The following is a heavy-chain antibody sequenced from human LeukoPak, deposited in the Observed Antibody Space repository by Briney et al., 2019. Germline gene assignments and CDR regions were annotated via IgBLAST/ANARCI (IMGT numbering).Heavy chain of an antibody. CDR3: ATALDFFVVAARAQGAFDI. Sequence: GASVKVSCKVSGYTLTELSMHWVRQAPGKGLEWMGGFDPEDGETIYAQKFQGGVTMTEDTSTDTAYMELSSLRSEDTAVYYCATALDFFVVAARAQGAFDIWGQGTKVTVSS. D-gene: IGHD2-15*01. J-gene: IGHJ3*02. V-gene: IGHV1-24*01. CDR2: FDPEDGET. CDR1: GYTLTELS.